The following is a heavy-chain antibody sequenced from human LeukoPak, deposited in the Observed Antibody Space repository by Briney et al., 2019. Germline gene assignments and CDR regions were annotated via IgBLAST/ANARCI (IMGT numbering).Heavy chain of an antibody. J-gene: IGHJ6*03. Sequence: GSLRLSCAASGFTFSSYAMSWVRQAPGKGLEWVSAISGSGGSTYYADSVKGRFTISRDNSKNTLYLQMNSLRAEDTAVYYCAKTGPKRITIFGVPGKNYMDVWGKGTTVTVSS. CDR1: GFTFSSYA. V-gene: IGHV3-23*01. CDR3: AKTGPKRITIFGVPGKNYMDV. CDR2: ISGSGGST. D-gene: IGHD3-3*01.